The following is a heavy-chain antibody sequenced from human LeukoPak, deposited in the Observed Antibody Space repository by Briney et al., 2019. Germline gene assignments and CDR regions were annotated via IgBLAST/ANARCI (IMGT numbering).Heavy chain of an antibody. V-gene: IGHV3-30*18. Sequence: GGSLRLSCAASGFSFSSYAMHWVRQAPGKGLEWVAVISYDGSSIFYGDSVKGRFTISRDNSKNTLYLQMNSLRPEDTAVYYCAKSRLTYDYGDYFDYWGQGTLVTVSS. D-gene: IGHD4-17*01. CDR3: AKSRLTYDYGDYFDY. CDR1: GFSFSSYA. CDR2: ISYDGSSI. J-gene: IGHJ4*02.